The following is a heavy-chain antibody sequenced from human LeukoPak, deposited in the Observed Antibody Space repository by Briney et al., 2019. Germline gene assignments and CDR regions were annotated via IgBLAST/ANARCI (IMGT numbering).Heavy chain of an antibody. CDR2: ISGSGGST. CDR1: GFTFSNYG. CDR3: ATMIVVRYCDWLDQTPDY. Sequence: PGGSLRLSCAASGFTFSNYGMNWVRQAPGKGLEWVSAISGSGGSTYYADSVKGRFTISRDNSKNTLYLQMNSLRAEDTAVYYCATMIVVRYCDWLDQTPDYWGQGTLVTVSS. J-gene: IGHJ4*02. V-gene: IGHV3-23*01. D-gene: IGHD3-9*01.